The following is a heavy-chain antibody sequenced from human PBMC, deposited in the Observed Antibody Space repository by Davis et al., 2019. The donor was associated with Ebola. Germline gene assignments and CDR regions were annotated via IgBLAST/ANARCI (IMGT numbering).Heavy chain of an antibody. D-gene: IGHD1-26*01. CDR3: ARGEFDY. CDR2: IWYDGSNK. Sequence: GESLKISCAASGFTFSSYGMHWVRQAPGKGLEWVAVIWYDGSNKYYADSVKGRFTISRDNAKNSLYLQMNSLRAEDTAVYYCARGEFDYWGQGTLVTVSS. J-gene: IGHJ4*02. V-gene: IGHV3-33*01. CDR1: GFTFSSYG.